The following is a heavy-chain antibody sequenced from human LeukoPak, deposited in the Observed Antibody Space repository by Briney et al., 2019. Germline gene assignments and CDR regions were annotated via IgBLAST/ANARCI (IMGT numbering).Heavy chain of an antibody. Sequence: GGSLRLSCAASGFTFISYWMHWVRQAPGKGLVWVSRINSDGSTTSYAASVKGRFTISRDTAKNTLYLQMNSLRAVDTAVYYCARGHHYYDSSAYYYWGQGTLVTVSS. V-gene: IGHV3-74*01. CDR1: GFTFISYW. D-gene: IGHD3-22*01. CDR3: ARGHHYYDSSAYYY. J-gene: IGHJ4*02. CDR2: INSDGSTT.